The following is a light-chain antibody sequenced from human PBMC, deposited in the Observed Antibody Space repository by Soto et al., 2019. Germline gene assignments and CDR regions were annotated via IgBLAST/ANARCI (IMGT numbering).Light chain of an antibody. J-gene: IGKJ2*01. CDR1: QNIRRN. Sequence: EVVLTQSPATLSVSPGERASLSCRASQNIRRNLAWYQHQPGQPPRLLIHGASTRVAVIPASCSGSGSGTDFTLTISSLQADDAAVYYCQHYANWPQTFGQGTKLEIK. CDR3: QHYANWPQT. V-gene: IGKV3-15*01. CDR2: GAS.